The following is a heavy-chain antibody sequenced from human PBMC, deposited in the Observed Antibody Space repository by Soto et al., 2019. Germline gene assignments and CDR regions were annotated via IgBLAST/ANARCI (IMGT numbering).Heavy chain of an antibody. V-gene: IGHV1-69*06. CDR3: ARGGLQAQGVQYNHYAMDV. CDR2: IIPIFSTP. J-gene: IGHJ6*02. Sequence: SVKVSCKASGGTFDRHTINWVRQAPGQGREWMGGIIPIFSTPKYAQKFQGRVMLTADKSTSTADMELSSLRYEDTAVYYCARGGLQAQGVQYNHYAMDVWGQGXTVTVS. CDR1: GGTFDRHT. D-gene: IGHD4-4*01.